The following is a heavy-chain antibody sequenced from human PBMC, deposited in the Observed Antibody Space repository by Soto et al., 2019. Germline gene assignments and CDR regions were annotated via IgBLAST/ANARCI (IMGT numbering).Heavy chain of an antibody. D-gene: IGHD3-22*01. Sequence: PGGSLRLSCAPSGFTFSSYAMSWVRQAPGRGLEWVSAISGSGGSTYYADSVKGRFTISRDNSKNTLYLQMNSLRAEDTAVYYCAKNPGYYYDSTGYHFDYWGQGILVTVSS. CDR3: AKNPGYYYDSTGYHFDY. J-gene: IGHJ4*02. V-gene: IGHV3-23*01. CDR1: GFTFSSYA. CDR2: ISGSGGST.